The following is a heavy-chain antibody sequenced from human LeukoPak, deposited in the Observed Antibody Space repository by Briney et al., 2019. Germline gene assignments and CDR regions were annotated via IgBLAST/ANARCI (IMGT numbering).Heavy chain of an antibody. CDR2: INPNSGGT. CDR3: ARDKAPSGWHKRWWFDP. J-gene: IGHJ5*02. CDR1: GYTFTGYY. Sequence: ASVKVSCKASGYTFTGYYMHWVRQAPGQGLEWMGWINPNSGGTNYAQKFQGRVTMTTDTSISTAYMELSRLRSDDTAVYYCARDKAPSGWHKRWWFDPWGQGTLVTVSS. V-gene: IGHV1-2*02. D-gene: IGHD6-19*01.